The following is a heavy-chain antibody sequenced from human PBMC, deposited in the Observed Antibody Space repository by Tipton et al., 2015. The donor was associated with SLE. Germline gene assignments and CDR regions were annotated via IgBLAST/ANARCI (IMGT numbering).Heavy chain of an antibody. CDR3: AGGGILTGYYFYFDY. D-gene: IGHD3-9*01. Sequence: TLSLTCTVSGASISSKYWSWFRQPPGRRPEWIAYIYDSGTTKYNPSLKRRVTISMATPKDQFSLQLSSVTPADTAVYYCAGGGILTGYYFYFDYWGQGTLVTVSS. J-gene: IGHJ4*02. V-gene: IGHV4-59*01. CDR1: GASISSKY. CDR2: IYDSGTT.